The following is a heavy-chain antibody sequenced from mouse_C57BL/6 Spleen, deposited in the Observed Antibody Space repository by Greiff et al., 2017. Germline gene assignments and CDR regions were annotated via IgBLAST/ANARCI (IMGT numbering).Heavy chain of an antibody. CDR1: GFTFSSYG. D-gene: IGHD2-4*01. Sequence: EVQRVESGGDLVKPGGSLKLSCAASGFTFSSYGMSWVRQTPDKRLEWVATISSGGSYTYYPDRVKGRFTISIDNAKNTLYLQMSSLKSEDTAMYYCARHSIYYDYGGFPYYFDYWGQGTTLTVSS. CDR3: ARHSIYYDYGGFPYYFDY. V-gene: IGHV5-6*01. J-gene: IGHJ2*01. CDR2: ISSGGSYT.